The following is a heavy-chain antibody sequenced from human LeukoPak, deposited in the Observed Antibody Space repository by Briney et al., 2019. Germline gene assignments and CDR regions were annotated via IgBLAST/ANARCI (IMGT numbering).Heavy chain of an antibody. Sequence: RGGSLRLSCASSVFTFSKALMNWVRPAPWKGLEWIGRIKSKTDGGTTDYSAPVKGRVTISRDDSKNTLYLQMNSLKTEDTAVYYCTTEAVQYPASFDYWGQGTLVSLSS. V-gene: IGHV3-15*01. J-gene: IGHJ4*02. CDR3: TTEAVQYPASFDY. D-gene: IGHD1-1*01. CDR1: VFTFSKAL. CDR2: IKSKTDGGTT.